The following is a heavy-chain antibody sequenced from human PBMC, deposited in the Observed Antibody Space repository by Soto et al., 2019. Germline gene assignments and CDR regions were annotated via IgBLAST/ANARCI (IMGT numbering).Heavy chain of an antibody. V-gene: IGHV3-66*01. J-gene: IGHJ6*03. CDR1: GFTVSSNY. CDR3: AAEGYCSGGSCPTLYYYYYMDV. D-gene: IGHD2-15*01. Sequence: GGSLRLSCAASGFTVSSNYMSWVRQAPGKGLEWVSVIYSGGSTYYADSVKGRFTISRDNSKNTLYLQMNSLRAEDTAVYYCAAEGYCSGGSCPTLYYYYYMDVWGKGTTVTVSS. CDR2: IYSGGST.